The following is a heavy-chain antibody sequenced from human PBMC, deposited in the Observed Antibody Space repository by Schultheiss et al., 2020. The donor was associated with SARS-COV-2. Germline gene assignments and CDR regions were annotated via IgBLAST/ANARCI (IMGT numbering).Heavy chain of an antibody. CDR2: INSDGSST. J-gene: IGHJ4*02. Sequence: GGSLRLSCAASGFTFSSYWMHWVRQAPGKGLVWVSRINSDGSSTSYADSVKGRFTFSRDNAKNTLYLQMNSLRAEDTAVYYCARDQRLGELSSYFDYWGQGTLVTVSS. V-gene: IGHV3-74*01. CDR3: ARDQRLGELSSYFDY. D-gene: IGHD3-16*02. CDR1: GFTFSSYW.